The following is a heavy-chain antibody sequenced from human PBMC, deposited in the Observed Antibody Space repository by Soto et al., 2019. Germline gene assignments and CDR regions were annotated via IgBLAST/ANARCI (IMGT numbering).Heavy chain of an antibody. V-gene: IGHV3-23*01. CDR2: ISGGGGTT. CDR1: GFTFSTYA. J-gene: IGHJ1*01. CDR3: AKDQAGAGTISRYFQD. D-gene: IGHD6-13*01. Sequence: EVQLLESGGGLVQPEGSLRLSCAASGFTFSTYAMSWVRQAPGKGLEWVSGISGGGGTTYYADSVKGRFTISRDNSKNTVYLQVNSLRAEDTAVYYWAKDQAGAGTISRYFQDWGQGTLVTVSS.